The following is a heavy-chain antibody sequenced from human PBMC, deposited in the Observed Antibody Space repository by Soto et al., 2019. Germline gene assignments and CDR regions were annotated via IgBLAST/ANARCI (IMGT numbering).Heavy chain of an antibody. D-gene: IGHD3-3*01. CDR2: INGDGSTA. CDR3: ARGISGAVGIDV. CDR1: GFAFSRHW. Sequence: GGSLRLSCAASGFAFSRHWMYWVRQGPGKGLVWVSRINGDGSTAFYADSVQGRFTISRDNAKNTLYLQMNSLRAEDTAVYSCARGISGAVGIDVWVQGTTGTVSS. V-gene: IGHV3-74*01. J-gene: IGHJ6*02.